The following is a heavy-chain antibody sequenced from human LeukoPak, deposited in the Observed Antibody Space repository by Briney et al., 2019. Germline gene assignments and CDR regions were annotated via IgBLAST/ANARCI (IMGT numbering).Heavy chain of an antibody. Sequence: GESLKISCKGSGYSFTSYWISWVRQMPGKGLEWMGRIDPSDSYTNYSPSFQGHVTISADKSISTAYLQWSSLKASDTAMYYCARHGVLWFGDSPIGAFDIWGQGTMVTVSS. J-gene: IGHJ3*02. D-gene: IGHD3-10*01. CDR3: ARHGVLWFGDSPIGAFDI. CDR2: IDPSDSYT. V-gene: IGHV5-10-1*01. CDR1: GYSFTSYW.